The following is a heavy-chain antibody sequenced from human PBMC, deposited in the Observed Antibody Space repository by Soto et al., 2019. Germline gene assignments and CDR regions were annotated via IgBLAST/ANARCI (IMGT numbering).Heavy chain of an antibody. CDR1: GFTFSSYG. CDR3: AKDRIDIVVVVAAVTISGYPEY. V-gene: IGHV3-30*18. J-gene: IGHJ4*02. CDR2: ISYDGSNK. D-gene: IGHD2-15*01. Sequence: SLRLSCAASGFTFSSYGMHWVRQAPGKGLEWVAVISYDGSNKYYADSLKGRFTISRDNSKNTLYLQMNSLRAEDTAVYYCAKDRIDIVVVVAAVTISGYPEYWGQGTLVTVSS.